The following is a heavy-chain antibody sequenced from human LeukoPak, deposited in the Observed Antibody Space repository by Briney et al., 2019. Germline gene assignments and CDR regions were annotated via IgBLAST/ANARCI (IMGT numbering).Heavy chain of an antibody. Sequence: SETLSLTCDVSGYSISSSYYWGWIRQPPGKGLEWIGSIYYSGSTYYNPSLKSRVTISVDTSKNQFSLKLSSVTAADTAVYYCARHRTGSSGWYGGPYYFDYWGQGTLVTVSS. D-gene: IGHD6-19*01. J-gene: IGHJ4*02. CDR2: IYYSGST. V-gene: IGHV4-38-2*01. CDR3: ARHRTGSSGWYGGPYYFDY. CDR1: GYSISSSYY.